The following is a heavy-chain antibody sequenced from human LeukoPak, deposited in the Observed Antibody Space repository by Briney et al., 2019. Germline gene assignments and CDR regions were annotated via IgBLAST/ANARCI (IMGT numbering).Heavy chain of an antibody. D-gene: IGHD3-9*01. CDR2: IKSTSDGETI. V-gene: IGHV3-15*01. CDR1: GFSFKDAW. CDR3: TTEPDYSHILTFLYY. J-gene: IGHJ4*02. Sequence: GGALRLSWEASGFSFKDAWLSWVRQAPGKGLELVGRIKSTSDGETIDYAAPVKGRFTISRDDSINTLYLQMDNLKGEDTAVYFCTTEPDYSHILTFLYYWGQGTLVTVSS.